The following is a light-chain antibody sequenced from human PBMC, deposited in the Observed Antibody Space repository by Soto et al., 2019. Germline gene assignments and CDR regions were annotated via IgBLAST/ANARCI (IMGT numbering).Light chain of an antibody. CDR3: QQYGTSPRWT. CDR1: QSVNTN. V-gene: IGKV3D-15*01. J-gene: IGKJ1*01. Sequence: EIVMTQSPATLSVSPGERATLSCRASQSVNTNLAWYQLKPGQAPSLLIFGASTRANGVPDRFSGSGSRTDFTLTIRRLDPGDFAVYYCQQYGTSPRWTFGQGTKGDIK. CDR2: GAS.